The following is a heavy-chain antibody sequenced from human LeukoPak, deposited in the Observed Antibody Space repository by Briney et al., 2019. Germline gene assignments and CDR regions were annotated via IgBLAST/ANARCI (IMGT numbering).Heavy chain of an antibody. D-gene: IGHD6-13*01. V-gene: IGHV5-51*01. CDR2: TYVGDSDT. CDR3: ARPRIAAAGYAFDI. CDR1: GYSFTNYW. J-gene: IGHJ3*02. Sequence: GESLKISSKDSGYSFTNYWIGWVRQVPGKGLEWMGITYVGDSDTRYSPSFQGQVTISADKSINTAYLQWSSLKASDTAMYYCARPRIAAAGYAFDIWGQGTMVTVSS.